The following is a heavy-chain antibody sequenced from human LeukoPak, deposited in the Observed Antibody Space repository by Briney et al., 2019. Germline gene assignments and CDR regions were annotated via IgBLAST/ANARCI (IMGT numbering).Heavy chain of an antibody. CDR3: ARDIPVHDAFDI. D-gene: IGHD2-2*02. CDR2: IYTSGST. CDR1: GGSISSYH. V-gene: IGHV4-4*07. Sequence: SETLSLTCTVSGGSISSYHWSWIRQPAGKGLEWIGRIYTSGSTNYNPSLKSRVTMSVDTSRNQFSLKLSSVTAADTAVYYCARDIPVHDAFDIWGQGTMVTVSS. J-gene: IGHJ3*02.